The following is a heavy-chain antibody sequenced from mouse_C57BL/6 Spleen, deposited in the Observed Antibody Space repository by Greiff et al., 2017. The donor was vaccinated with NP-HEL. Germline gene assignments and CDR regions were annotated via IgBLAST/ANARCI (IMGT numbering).Heavy chain of an antibody. CDR1: GYNIKDIY. D-gene: IGHD1-3*01. Sequence: VQLQQSGAELVKPAASLKLSCTASGYNIKDIYIHWVKQRPEKGLERIRRTDPANGNTKYDPKCQGKATITADTSSNTAYLQLSSLTSEDTAVYYWIISTNNAWGQGTTLTVSS. CDR2: TDPANGNT. V-gene: IGHV14-3*02. J-gene: IGHJ2*01. CDR3: IISTNNA.